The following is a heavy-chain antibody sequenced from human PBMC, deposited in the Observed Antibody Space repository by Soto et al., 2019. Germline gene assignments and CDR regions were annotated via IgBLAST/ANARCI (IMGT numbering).Heavy chain of an antibody. CDR2: INPNSGGT. CDR3: ARDGGVASVYGMDV. Sequence: QVHLVQSGAEVKRPGASVKVSCKASGYTLTDYYIHWVRQAPGQGLEWLGWINPNSGGTNYAQKFRGRVTLGRDTSISTSYLELGRLTTDDTAVYYCARDGGVASVYGMDVWGQGTTVTVSS. V-gene: IGHV1-2*02. CDR1: GYTLTDYY. J-gene: IGHJ6*02. D-gene: IGHD5-12*01.